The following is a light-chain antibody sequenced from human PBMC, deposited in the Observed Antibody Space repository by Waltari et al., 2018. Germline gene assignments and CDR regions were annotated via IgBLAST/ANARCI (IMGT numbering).Light chain of an antibody. CDR1: SSDVGSYNR. Sequence: QSALTQPPSVSGSPGQSVTISCTGSSSDVGSYNRVSWYQQSPGTAPKLMIYEVTNRPSGVPGRFSGSKSGTTASLTISGLQAEDEADYYCSSYTSSSTLGVFGGGTKLTVL. CDR3: SSYTSSSTLGV. V-gene: IGLV2-18*02. CDR2: EVT. J-gene: IGLJ2*01.